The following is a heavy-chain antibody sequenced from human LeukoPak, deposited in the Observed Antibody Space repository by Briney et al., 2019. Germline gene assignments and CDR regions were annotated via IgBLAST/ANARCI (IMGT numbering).Heavy chain of an antibody. Sequence: PGGSLRLSCAASGFTFSSFWMSWVRQAPGKGLEWVSAISGSGGSTYYADSVKGRFTISRDNSKNTLYLQMNSLRAEDTAVYYCAKAKHGSGYSYGYSDYWGQGTLVTVSS. V-gene: IGHV3-23*01. J-gene: IGHJ4*02. CDR2: ISGSGGST. CDR3: AKAKHGSGYSYGYSDY. CDR1: GFTFSSFW. D-gene: IGHD5-18*01.